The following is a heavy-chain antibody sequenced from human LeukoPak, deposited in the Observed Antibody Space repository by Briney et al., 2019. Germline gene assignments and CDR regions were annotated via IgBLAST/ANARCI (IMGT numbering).Heavy chain of an antibody. CDR1: GYSFTSHY. J-gene: IGHJ5*02. D-gene: IGHD1-26*01. Sequence: ASVKVSCKASGYSFTSHYMHWVRQAPGQGLEWMGLINPSGSSTLYAQKFQGRVTMTRDMSTTTAYMELRSLRSDDTAVYYCARVLGVVGVANWFDPWGQGTLVTVSS. CDR2: INPSGSST. CDR3: ARVLGVVGVANWFDP. V-gene: IGHV1-46*01.